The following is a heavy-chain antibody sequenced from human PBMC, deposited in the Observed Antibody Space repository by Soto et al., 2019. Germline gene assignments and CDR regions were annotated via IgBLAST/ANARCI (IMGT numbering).Heavy chain of an antibody. CDR2: IWYDGSNA. CDR1: GFTFSIFG. J-gene: IGHJ4*02. D-gene: IGHD6-19*01. Sequence: QVQLVESGGGVVQPGRSLRLSCAASGFTFSIFGMHWVRQAPGKGLEWAAIIWYDGSNAYYADSVRGRFTISRDNSKNTVYLQMKSLRAEATAVYYCARDKGSSTVVSGISQEGYFDSWGQGTLVTVSS. V-gene: IGHV3-33*01. CDR3: ARDKGSSTVVSGISQEGYFDS.